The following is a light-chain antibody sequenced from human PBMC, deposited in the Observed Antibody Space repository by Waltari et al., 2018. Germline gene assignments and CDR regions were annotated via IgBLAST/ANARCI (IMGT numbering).Light chain of an antibody. J-gene: IGKJ2*01. CDR3: QQYNTYHYT. CDR1: QSISSW. CDR2: AAS. V-gene: IGKV1-5*03. Sequence: DIQMTQSPSTLSASVGDRVTITCRASQSISSWLAWYQQKRGKAPKLLIYAASTLETGVPSRFSGSGSGTEFTLSISSLQPDDFATYYCQQYNTYHYTFGQGTKLEIK.